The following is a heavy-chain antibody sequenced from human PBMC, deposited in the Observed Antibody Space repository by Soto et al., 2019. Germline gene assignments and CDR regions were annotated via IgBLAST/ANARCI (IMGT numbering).Heavy chain of an antibody. CDR3: ARDLGGWPDY. CDR2: INAGNGNT. D-gene: IGHD6-19*01. V-gene: IGHV1-3*01. Sequence: QVQLVQSGAEVKKPGASVKVSCKASGYTFTSYAIHWVRQAPGQRLEWMGWINAGNGNTKYSQKFQDRVNITRDTSAGTAYMELSSVRSEDTAVYYCARDLGGWPDYWGQGTLVTVSS. CDR1: GYTFTSYA. J-gene: IGHJ4*02.